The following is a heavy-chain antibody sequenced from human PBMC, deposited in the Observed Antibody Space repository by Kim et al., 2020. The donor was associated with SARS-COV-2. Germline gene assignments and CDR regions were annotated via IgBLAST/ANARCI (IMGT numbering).Heavy chain of an antibody. Sequence: NPSLKSRVTISVDTSKNQFSLKLSSVTAADTAVYYCARGTYGGKMNWFDPWGQGTLVTVSS. D-gene: IGHD4-17*01. J-gene: IGHJ5*02. CDR3: ARGTYGGKMNWFDP. V-gene: IGHV4-34*01.